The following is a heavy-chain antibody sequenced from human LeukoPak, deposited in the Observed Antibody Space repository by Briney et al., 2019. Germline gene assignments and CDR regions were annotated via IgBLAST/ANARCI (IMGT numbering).Heavy chain of an antibody. J-gene: IGHJ4*02. V-gene: IGHV3-23*01. Sequence: GGSLRLSCAASGFTFSSYAMSWVRNAPGKGLEWFSAISGSGGSTYYADSVKGRFTISRDNSKNTLSLQMNSLRADDTAVYYCAKASTFSGSPVDYWGQGTLVTVSS. D-gene: IGHD1-26*01. CDR2: ISGSGGST. CDR3: AKASTFSGSPVDY. CDR1: GFTFSSYA.